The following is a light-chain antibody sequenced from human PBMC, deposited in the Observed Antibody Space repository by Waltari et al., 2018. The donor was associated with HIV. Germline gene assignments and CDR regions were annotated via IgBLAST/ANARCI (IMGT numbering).Light chain of an antibody. V-gene: IGKV1-5*03. Sequence: DIQMTQSPSTLPACVGDRSTITCRASQSIATWLAWYQQKPGKAPNLLIYRASSLETGVPSRFSGSGSGTEFTLTISSLQPEDFATYYCQQYNTSSPWTFGQGTKVDI. CDR2: RAS. J-gene: IGKJ1*01. CDR3: QQYNTSSPWT. CDR1: QSIATW.